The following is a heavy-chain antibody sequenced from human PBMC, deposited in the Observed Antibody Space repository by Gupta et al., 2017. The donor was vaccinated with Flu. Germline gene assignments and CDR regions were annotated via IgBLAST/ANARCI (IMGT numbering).Heavy chain of an antibody. D-gene: IGHD4-17*01. V-gene: IGHV3-9*01. CDR2: ISWNSGST. CDR1: RYPFVDYD. CDR3: AEDRRQAYGDYYYHYGMDV. Sequence: EVQLVESGGGWVQPGRYPRLSCAASRYPFVDYDLHWVTHTPGKGPGLVSGISWNSGSTDDADSVRGRFTISRDDAKNSLYLQMNSLRPEDTDLYYWAEDRRQAYGDYYYHYGMDVWGQGTTVTVSS. J-gene: IGHJ6*02.